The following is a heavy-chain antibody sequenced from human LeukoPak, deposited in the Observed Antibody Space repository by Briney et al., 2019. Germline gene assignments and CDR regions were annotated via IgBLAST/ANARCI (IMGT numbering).Heavy chain of an antibody. CDR3: ARDFDYYEDSGYQTYYFDF. Sequence: GGSLRLTCAASGFTFSRNGMTWVRQAPGKGLEWVSAISGSGGSTYYADSVKGRFTISRDNANNSLYLQLNTLRAEDTAVYYCARDFDYYEDSGYQTYYFDFWGQGTLVTVSS. CDR1: GFTFSRNG. J-gene: IGHJ4*02. CDR2: ISGSGGST. D-gene: IGHD3-22*01. V-gene: IGHV3-23*01.